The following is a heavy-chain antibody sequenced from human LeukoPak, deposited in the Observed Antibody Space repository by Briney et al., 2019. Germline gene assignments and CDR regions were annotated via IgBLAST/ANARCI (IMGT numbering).Heavy chain of an antibody. Sequence: SETLSLTCTVSGGSISSYYWSWIRQPPGKGLEWIGYIYYSGSTNYNPSLKSRVTISVDTSKNQISPKLSSVTAADTAVYYCARGGSGTYLSHLRFDYWGQGTLVTVSS. CDR3: ARGGSGTYLSHLRFDY. J-gene: IGHJ4*02. CDR1: GGSISSYY. D-gene: IGHD3-10*01. V-gene: IGHV4-59*01. CDR2: IYYSGST.